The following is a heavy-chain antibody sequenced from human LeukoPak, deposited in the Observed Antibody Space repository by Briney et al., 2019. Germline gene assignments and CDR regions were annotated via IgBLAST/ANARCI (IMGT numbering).Heavy chain of an antibody. J-gene: IGHJ4*02. V-gene: IGHV4-34*01. CDR2: INHSGST. D-gene: IGHD4-17*01. CDR3: ARDYGFDYCDY. Sequence: SETLSLTCTISSGSIDNYYWSWIRQPPGKGLEWIGEINHSGSTNYNPSLKSRVTISVDTSKNQFSLKLSSVTAADTAVYYCARDYGFDYCDYWGQGTLVTVSS. CDR1: SGSIDNYY.